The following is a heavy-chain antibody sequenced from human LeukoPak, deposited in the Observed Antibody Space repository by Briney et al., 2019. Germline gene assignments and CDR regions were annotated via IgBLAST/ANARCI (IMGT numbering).Heavy chain of an antibody. Sequence: ASVKVSCKTSGYTFTSYGISWVRQAPGQGLEWMGWISADNGKTNYAQKLQGRVTMTTDTSTTTAYMELRSLRSDDTAVYYCARDNSVRDEAWWFNPWGQGTLVTVSS. CDR3: ARDNSVRDEAWWFNP. D-gene: IGHD5-24*01. CDR2: ISADNGKT. J-gene: IGHJ5*02. V-gene: IGHV1-18*01. CDR1: GYTFTSYG.